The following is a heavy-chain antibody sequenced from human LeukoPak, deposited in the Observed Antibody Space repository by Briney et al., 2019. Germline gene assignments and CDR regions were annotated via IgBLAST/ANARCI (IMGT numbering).Heavy chain of an antibody. V-gene: IGHV4-61*05. CDR2: IHTSGST. D-gene: IGHD1-26*01. Sequence: SETLSLTCIVSGGSISTSDNYWGWIRQPPGKGLEWIGRIHTSGSTNYNPSLKSRVTMSVDTSKNQFSLKLSSVTAADTAVYYCASHSGSYYFDYWGQGTLVTVSS. CDR1: GGSISTSDNY. CDR3: ASHSGSYYFDY. J-gene: IGHJ4*02.